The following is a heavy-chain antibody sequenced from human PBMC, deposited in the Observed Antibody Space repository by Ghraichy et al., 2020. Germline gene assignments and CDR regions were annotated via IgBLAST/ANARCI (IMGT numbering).Heavy chain of an antibody. V-gene: IGHV6-1*01. J-gene: IGHJ5*02. Sequence: SQTLSLTCAISGDSVSSDSGAWNWIRQSPSRGLEWLGRTYYNSKWYHDYAVSVESRMTINPDTSKNQVSLQLNSVTPEDTAVYYCARGWLRTWFDPWGQGTLVTVSS. CDR2: TYYNSKWYH. D-gene: IGHD5-12*01. CDR1: GDSVSSDSGA. CDR3: ARGWLRTWFDP.